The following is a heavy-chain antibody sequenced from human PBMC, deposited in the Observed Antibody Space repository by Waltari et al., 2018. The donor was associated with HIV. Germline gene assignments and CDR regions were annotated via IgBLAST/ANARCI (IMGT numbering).Heavy chain of an antibody. CDR1: GFTFSDHY. J-gene: IGHJ3*02. CDR3: ASNGYYDSSGTDAFDI. Sequence: EVQLVESGGGLVQPGGSLRLSCAASGFTFSDHYMDWVSPAPGQRLGWVGRTRNKANSYTTEFAASVKGRFTISRDDSKKSLYLQMNSLKTEDTAVYYFASNGYYDSSGTDAFDIWGQGTMVTVSS. D-gene: IGHD3-22*01. V-gene: IGHV3-72*01. CDR2: TRNKANSYTT.